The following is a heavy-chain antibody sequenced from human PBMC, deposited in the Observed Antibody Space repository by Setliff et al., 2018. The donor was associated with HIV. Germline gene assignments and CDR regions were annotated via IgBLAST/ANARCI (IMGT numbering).Heavy chain of an antibody. CDR2: VYASAYS. Sequence: PSETLSLTCTISGDSIGDYYWNWIRQPAGKGLEWIGRVYASAYSNYNPSLKSRVTMSVDTSQNQFSLKLRSVNAADTAVYYCARDCVTRSNYYGSGSPWYFDFWGRGIVVTVPQ. J-gene: IGHJ2*01. CDR1: GDSIGDYY. V-gene: IGHV4-4*07. CDR3: ARDCVTRSNYYGSGSPWYFDF. D-gene: IGHD3-10*01.